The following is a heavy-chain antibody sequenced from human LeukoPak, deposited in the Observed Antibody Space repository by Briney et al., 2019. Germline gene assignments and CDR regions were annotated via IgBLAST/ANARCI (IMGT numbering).Heavy chain of an antibody. V-gene: IGHV3-21*01. CDR3: ASRRSDYYYYMDV. J-gene: IGHJ6*03. Sequence: GGSLRLSCAASGFTFSSYSMNWVRQAPGKGLEWVSSISSRSSYIYYADSMKGRITISRDNAKNSLYLQMNSLRAEDTAVYYCASRRSDYYYYMDVWGKGTTVTVSS. CDR2: ISSRSSYI. CDR1: GFTFSSYS.